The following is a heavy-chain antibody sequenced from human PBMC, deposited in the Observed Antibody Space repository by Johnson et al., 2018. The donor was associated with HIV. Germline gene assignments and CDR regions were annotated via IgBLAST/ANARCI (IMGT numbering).Heavy chain of an antibody. CDR2: IKQDGSEK. Sequence: VQLVESGGGVVQPGRSLRLSCAASGFPFSSYGMHWVRQAPGKGLEWVANIKQDGSEKYYADSVKGRFTISRDNAKNSLYLQMNSLRAEDTALYYCARVEPIRRAIDAFDIWGQGTMVTVSS. CDR1: GFPFSSYG. J-gene: IGHJ3*02. CDR3: ARVEPIRRAIDAFDI. V-gene: IGHV3-7*03.